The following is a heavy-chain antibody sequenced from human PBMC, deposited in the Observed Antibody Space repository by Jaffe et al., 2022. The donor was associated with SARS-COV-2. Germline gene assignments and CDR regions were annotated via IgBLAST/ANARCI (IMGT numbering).Heavy chain of an antibody. CDR1: GFTFSSYA. CDR3: AREVGMNYYDSTGFDY. CDR2: ISYDGSNK. J-gene: IGHJ4*02. Sequence: QVQLVESGGGVVQPGRSLRLSCAASGFTFSSYAMHWVRQAPGKGLEWVAVISYDGSNKYYADSVKGRFTISRDNSKNTLYLQMNSLRAEDTAVYYCAREVGMNYYDSTGFDYWGQGTLVTVSS. V-gene: IGHV3-30-3*01. D-gene: IGHD3-22*01.